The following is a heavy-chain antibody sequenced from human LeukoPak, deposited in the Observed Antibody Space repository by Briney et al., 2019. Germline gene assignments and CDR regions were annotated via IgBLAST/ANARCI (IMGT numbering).Heavy chain of an antibody. V-gene: IGHV4-4*07. CDR2: IYISGTT. Sequence: PSETLSPTCSVSGGSTSNYYWSWIRQPAGKGLEWIGRIYISGTTNYNPSLKSRVTMSVDTSKNQLSLKLSSVTAADTAVYYCARGVTTSRFLDYWGQGTLVTVSS. CDR1: GGSTSNYY. D-gene: IGHD4-11*01. CDR3: ARGVTTSRFLDY. J-gene: IGHJ4*02.